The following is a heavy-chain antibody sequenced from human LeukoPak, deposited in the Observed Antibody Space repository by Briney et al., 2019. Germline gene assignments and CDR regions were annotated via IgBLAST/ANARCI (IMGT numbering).Heavy chain of an antibody. CDR3: ARHSLAARLNYYYVDV. Sequence: SETLSLTCTVSGGSISSSSYYWGWIRQPPGKRLEWIGSIFYSGSTYYKPSLKSRVTISVDTSKNQFSLKLSSVTAADTAVYYCARHSLAARLNYYYVDVWGKGTTVTVSS. V-gene: IGHV4-39*01. CDR2: IFYSGST. J-gene: IGHJ6*03. D-gene: IGHD6-6*01. CDR1: GGSISSSSYY.